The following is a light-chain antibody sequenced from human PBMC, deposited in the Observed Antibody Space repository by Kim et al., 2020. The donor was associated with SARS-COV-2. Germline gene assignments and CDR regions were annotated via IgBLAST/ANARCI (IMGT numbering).Light chain of an antibody. CDR2: DVS. J-gene: IGLJ2*01. CDR3: SSYAGSNDLV. V-gene: IGLV2-8*01. CDR1: SSDVGRYNY. Sequence: GQSVDISCTGTSSDVGRYNYVSWYQHHPGKAPKLIIYDVSKRPTGVPDRFSGAKYGNTASLTVSGLQAEDEADYYCSSYAGSNDLVFGGGTQLTVL.